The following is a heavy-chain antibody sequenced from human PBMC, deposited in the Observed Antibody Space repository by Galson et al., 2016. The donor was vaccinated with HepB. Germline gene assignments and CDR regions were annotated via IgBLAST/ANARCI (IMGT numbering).Heavy chain of an antibody. D-gene: IGHD3-22*01. CDR2: IDGDGSTT. Sequence: SLRLSCAASEFTFSTYWMHWVRQAPGKGLVWVSRIDGDGSTTIYADSVTARFTISRDNAKNTLYLQMNSLRAEDTAVYYCARDRHYYDNSGYPQPYWFFDLWGRGTLVTVSS. CDR1: EFTFSTYW. CDR3: ARDRHYYDNSGYPQPYWFFDL. V-gene: IGHV3-74*01. J-gene: IGHJ2*01.